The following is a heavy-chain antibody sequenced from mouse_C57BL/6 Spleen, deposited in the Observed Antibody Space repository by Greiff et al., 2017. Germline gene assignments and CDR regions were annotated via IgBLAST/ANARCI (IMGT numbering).Heavy chain of an antibody. D-gene: IGHD2-1*01. CDR1: GYTFTSYC. CDR3: ARYDGNCCCAGAY. CDR2: IFPRSGNT. Sequence: QVQLKQSGAELLRPGAVVKLSCKASGYTFTSYCISWVKQRTGQGLEWIGEIFPRSGNTYYNEKFKGKATLTADKSSSTAYMQLRSLTSEDSAFYFCARYDGNCCCAGAYWGQGTSVTVSS. V-gene: IGHV1-81*01. J-gene: IGHJ4*01.